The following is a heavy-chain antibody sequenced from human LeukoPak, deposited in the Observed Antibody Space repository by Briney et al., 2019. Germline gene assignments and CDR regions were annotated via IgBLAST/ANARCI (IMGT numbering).Heavy chain of an antibody. V-gene: IGHV4-30-2*01. D-gene: IGHD3-16*01. CDR2: IYHSAST. J-gene: IGHJ3*02. CDR3: ARDWGTFRPGEGSAFDI. CDR1: GGSISSDGYS. Sequence: PSQTLSLTCVVSGGSISSDGYSWSWIRQPPGKGLEWIGCIYHSASTYYNPSLKSRVSISVDRSKSQFSLKLSSVTAADTAVYYCARDWGTFRPGEGSAFDIWGQGTMVTVSS.